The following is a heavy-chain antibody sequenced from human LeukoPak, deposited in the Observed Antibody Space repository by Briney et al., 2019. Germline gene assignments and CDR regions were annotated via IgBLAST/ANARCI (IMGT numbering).Heavy chain of an antibody. V-gene: IGHV1-46*01. CDR1: GYTFTSYY. D-gene: IGHD6-19*01. Sequence: GASVKVSCKASGYTFTSYYMHWVRQAPGQGLEWMGIINPSGGSTSYAQKFQGRVTMTRDMSTSTVYMELSSLRSEDTSVYYCARDDYTSGPPPNAFDVWGQGTMVTVSS. J-gene: IGHJ3*01. CDR3: ARDDYTSGPPPNAFDV. CDR2: INPSGGST.